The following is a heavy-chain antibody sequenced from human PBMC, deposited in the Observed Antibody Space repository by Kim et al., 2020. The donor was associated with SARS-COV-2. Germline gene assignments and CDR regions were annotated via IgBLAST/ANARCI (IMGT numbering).Heavy chain of an antibody. J-gene: IGHJ4*02. V-gene: IGHV1-18*01. CDR1: GYTFTSYG. D-gene: IGHD3-10*01. CDR2: ISAYNGNT. Sequence: ASVKVSCKASGYTFTSYGISWVRQAPGQGLEWMGWISAYNGNTNYAQKLQGRVTMTTDTSTSTAYMELRSLRSDDTAVYYCAREQRYYYGSGSSDYWGQGTLVNVSS. CDR3: AREQRYYYGSGSSDY.